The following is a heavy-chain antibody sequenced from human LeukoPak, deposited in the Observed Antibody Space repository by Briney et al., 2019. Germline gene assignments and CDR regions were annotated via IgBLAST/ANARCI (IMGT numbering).Heavy chain of an antibody. CDR1: GFTFNSHA. Sequence: PGGSLRLSCAASGFTFNSHAMSWVRQAPGKGLEWVSAISGRADGTYYADSVRGRFTISRDNSKNTVDLQMNSLRAEDTAVFYYAKHQDYGAFDYWGQGTLVTVSS. V-gene: IGHV3-23*01. D-gene: IGHD4-17*01. CDR2: ISGRADGT. J-gene: IGHJ4*02. CDR3: AKHQDYGAFDY.